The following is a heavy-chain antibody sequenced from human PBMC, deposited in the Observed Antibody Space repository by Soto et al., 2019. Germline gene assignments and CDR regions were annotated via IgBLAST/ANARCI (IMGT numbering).Heavy chain of an antibody. D-gene: IGHD6-19*01. CDR1: GGTFSSYT. V-gene: IGHV1-69*02. CDR3: ARADSSGWYPRLDP. CDR2: IIPILGIA. Sequence: ASVKVSCKASGGTFSSYTISWVRQAPGQGLEWMGRIIPILGIANYAQKFQGRVTITADKSTSTAYMELSSLRSEDTAVYYCARADSSGWYPRLDPWGQGTLVTVSS. J-gene: IGHJ5*02.